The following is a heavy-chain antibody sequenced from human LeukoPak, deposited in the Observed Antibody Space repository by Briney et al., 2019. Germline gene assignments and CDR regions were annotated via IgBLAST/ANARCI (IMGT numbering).Heavy chain of an antibody. Sequence: SETLSLTCTVSGGSISSYYWSWIRQPPGKGLEWIGYIYYSGTTNYNPSLKSRVTISVDTSKNQFSLKLSSLTAADTAVYYCARDSSRYYFDYWGQGTLVTVSS. J-gene: IGHJ4*02. CDR1: GGSISSYY. V-gene: IGHV4-59*12. CDR3: ARDSSRYYFDY. CDR2: IYYSGTT. D-gene: IGHD6-13*01.